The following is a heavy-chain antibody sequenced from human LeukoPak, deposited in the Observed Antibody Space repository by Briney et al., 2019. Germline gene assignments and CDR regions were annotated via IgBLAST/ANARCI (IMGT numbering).Heavy chain of an antibody. CDR2: INPSGGST. D-gene: IGHD1-26*01. Sequence: ASVKVSCKASGYTFTSYGISWVRQAPGQGLEWMGIINPSGGSTSYAQKFQGRVTMTRDTSTSTVYMELSSLRPEDTAVYYCARDTYSGSSAFQHWGQGTLVTVSS. CDR1: GYTFTSYG. V-gene: IGHV1-46*01. J-gene: IGHJ1*01. CDR3: ARDTYSGSSAFQH.